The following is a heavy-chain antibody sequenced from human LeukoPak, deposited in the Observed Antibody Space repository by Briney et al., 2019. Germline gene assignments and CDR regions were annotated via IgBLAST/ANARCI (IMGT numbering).Heavy chain of an antibody. CDR1: GGSISSGGYY. CDR2: IYYSGST. D-gene: IGHD6-19*01. Sequence: PSETLSLTCTVSGGSISSGGYYWSWIRQHPGKGLEWIGYIYYSGSTYYNPSLKSRVTISVDTSKNQFSLKLSSVTAADTAVYYCAREGSGWSAEYFQHWGQGTLVTVSS. J-gene: IGHJ1*01. V-gene: IGHV4-31*03. CDR3: AREGSGWSAEYFQH.